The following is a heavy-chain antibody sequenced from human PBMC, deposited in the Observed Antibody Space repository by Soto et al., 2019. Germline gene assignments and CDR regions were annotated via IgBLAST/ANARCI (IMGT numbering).Heavy chain of an antibody. CDR1: GFTFSSYW. D-gene: IGHD2-15*01. CDR2: ITSDGSST. J-gene: IGHJ4*02. V-gene: IGHV3-74*01. Sequence: EVQLVESGGGLVQPGGSLRLSCAASGFTFSSYWMHWVRQAPGKGLEWVSRITSDGSSTSYADSVKGRFTISRDNAKNTMYLQMICLRAADKAVYYYVRTSLVVVAATREDYWGQGTLITGSS. CDR3: VRTSLVVVAATREDY.